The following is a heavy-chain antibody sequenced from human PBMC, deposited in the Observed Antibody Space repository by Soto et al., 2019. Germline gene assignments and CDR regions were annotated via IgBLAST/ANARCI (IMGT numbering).Heavy chain of an antibody. Sequence: SETLSLTCTVSGGSISSGDYYWSWIRQPPGKGLEWIGYIYYSGSTYYNPSLKSRVTISVDTSKNQFSLKLSSVTAADTAVYYCAREEGNSGEDYWGQGTLVTVSS. J-gene: IGHJ4*02. CDR3: AREEGNSGEDY. V-gene: IGHV4-30-4*01. D-gene: IGHD3-10*01. CDR1: GGSISSGDYY. CDR2: IYYSGST.